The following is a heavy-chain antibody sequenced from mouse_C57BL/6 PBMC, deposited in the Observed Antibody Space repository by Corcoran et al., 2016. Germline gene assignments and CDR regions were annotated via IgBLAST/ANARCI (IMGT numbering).Heavy chain of an antibody. CDR3: ALDLGAMDY. V-gene: IGHV1-80*01. D-gene: IGHD4-1*01. CDR1: GYAFSSYW. CDR2: IYPGDGDT. J-gene: IGHJ4*01. Sequence: QVQLQQSGAELVKPGASVKLTCKASGYAFSSYWMTWVKQRPGKGLEWIGQIYPGDGDTNYNGKFMGKATLTAHKSSSTAYTQLSSLTSEDSAVYFCALDLGAMDYWGQGTSVTVSA.